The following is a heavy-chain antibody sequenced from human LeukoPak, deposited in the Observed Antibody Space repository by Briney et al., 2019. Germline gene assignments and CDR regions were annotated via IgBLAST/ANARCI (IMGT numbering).Heavy chain of an antibody. CDR1: EFIIRYN. V-gene: IGHV3-48*01. J-gene: IGHJ4*02. Sequence: GGSLRLSCTASEFIIRYNLNWVRQAPGEEKEWVSHITPSSTTIYYEDSVKGRFTISRDNAKNSLYLQMNSLRVEDTGVYYCAREGDYGLFNYWGQGTLVTVSS. CDR2: ITPSSTTI. D-gene: IGHD4-17*01. CDR3: AREGDYGLFNY.